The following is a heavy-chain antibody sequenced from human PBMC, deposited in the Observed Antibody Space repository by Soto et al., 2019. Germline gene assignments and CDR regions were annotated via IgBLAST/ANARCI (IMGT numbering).Heavy chain of an antibody. CDR1: GFTFSSYA. CDR3: AKDTRYADYVRWFDS. D-gene: IGHD4-17*01. V-gene: IGHV3-23*01. CDR2: ITSSGGRT. Sequence: EVHLLESGGGLVQPGGSLRLSCTASGFTFSSYAMTWVRQAPGRGLEGVSGITSSGGRTYYADSVKGRFTISRDNSKSTLYLQMNSRRAEATAVYYCAKDTRYADYVRWFDSWGQGTLVTVSS. J-gene: IGHJ5*01.